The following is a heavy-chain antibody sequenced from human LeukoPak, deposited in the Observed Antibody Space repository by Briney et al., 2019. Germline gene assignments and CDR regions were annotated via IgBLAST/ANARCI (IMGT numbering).Heavy chain of an antibody. CDR2: SAYNGNT. CDR3: ARDYDILTGYLSFDY. Sequence: SAYNGNTNYAQKLQGRVTMTTDTSTSTAYMELRSLRSDDTAVYYCARDYDILTGYLSFDYWGQGTLVTVSS. D-gene: IGHD3-9*01. V-gene: IGHV1-18*01. J-gene: IGHJ4*02.